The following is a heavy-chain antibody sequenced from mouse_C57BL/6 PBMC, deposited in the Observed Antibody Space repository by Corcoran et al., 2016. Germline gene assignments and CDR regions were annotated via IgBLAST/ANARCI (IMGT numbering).Heavy chain of an antibody. D-gene: IGHD2-3*01. CDR3: ARDGYYTWVAY. V-gene: IGHV3-6*01. CDR1: GYSITSGYY. CDR2: ISYDGSN. J-gene: IGHJ3*01. Sequence: DVQLPESGPGLVKPSQSLSLTCSVTGYSITSGYYWNWIRQFPGNKLEWMGYISYDGSNNYNPSLKTRISITRDTSKNQFFLKLNSVTTEDTATYYCARDGYYTWVAYWGQGTLVTVSA.